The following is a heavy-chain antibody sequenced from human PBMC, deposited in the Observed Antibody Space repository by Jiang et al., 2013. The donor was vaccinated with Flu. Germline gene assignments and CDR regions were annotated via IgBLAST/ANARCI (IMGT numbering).Heavy chain of an antibody. J-gene: IGHJ4*02. D-gene: IGHD1-26*01. CDR3: ASPNSGSYSDQLDY. CDR1: GFTFSSYA. V-gene: IGHV3-30-3*01. Sequence: RSLRLSCAASGFTFSSYAMHWVRQAPGKGLEWVAVISYDGSNKYYADSVKGRFTISRDNSKNTLYLQMNSLRAEDTAVYYCASPNSGSYSDQLDYWGQGTLVTVSS. CDR2: ISYDGSNK.